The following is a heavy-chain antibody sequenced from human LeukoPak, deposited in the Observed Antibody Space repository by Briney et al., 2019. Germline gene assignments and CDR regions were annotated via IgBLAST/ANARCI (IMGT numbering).Heavy chain of an antibody. Sequence: SETLSLTCAVYGGSFSGYYWSWIRQPPGKGLEWIGEINHSGSTNYNPSLKSRVTISVDTSKNQFSLKLSSVTAADTAVYYCARVGADYGDSYYFDYWGQGTLVTVSS. CDR1: GGSFSGYY. V-gene: IGHV4-34*01. CDR3: ARVGADYGDSYYFDY. J-gene: IGHJ4*02. D-gene: IGHD4-17*01. CDR2: INHSGST.